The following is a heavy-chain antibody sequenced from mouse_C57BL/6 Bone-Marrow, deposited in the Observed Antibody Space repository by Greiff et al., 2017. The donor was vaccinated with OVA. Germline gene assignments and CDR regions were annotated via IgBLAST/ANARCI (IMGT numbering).Heavy chain of an antibody. CDR3: TIITTVFDY. CDR2: IDPTNDYT. J-gene: IGHJ2*01. V-gene: IGHV1-4*01. D-gene: IGHD1-1*01. CDR1: GYTFTSYT. Sequence: VQGVESGAELARPGASVKMSCKASGYTFTSYTIHWVKQRPGQGLEWIGYIDPTNDYTNYNQKFKGKATLTADKSSSTAYMQLSSLTSEDTAVYYCTIITTVFDYWGQGTTLTVSS.